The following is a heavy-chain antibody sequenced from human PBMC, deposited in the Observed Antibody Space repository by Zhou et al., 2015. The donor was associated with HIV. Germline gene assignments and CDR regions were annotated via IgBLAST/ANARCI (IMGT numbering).Heavy chain of an antibody. Sequence: QVQLVQSGAEVKKPGSSVKVSCKTSGGTFSSYAISWLRQAPGQGLEWMGELIPILGTSDYAQKLQGRVTITADESTSTAYMELSSLRSEDTAVYYCARLGPGHTNDAFNIWGQGTMVTVSS. CDR2: LIPILGTS. CDR3: ARLGPGHTNDAFNI. CDR1: GGTFSSYA. V-gene: IGHV1-69*01. J-gene: IGHJ3*02. D-gene: IGHD2-8*01.